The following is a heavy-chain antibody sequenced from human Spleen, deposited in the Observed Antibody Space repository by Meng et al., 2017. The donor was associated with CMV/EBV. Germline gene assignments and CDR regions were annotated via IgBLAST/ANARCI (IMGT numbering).Heavy chain of an antibody. V-gene: IGHV3-21*01. D-gene: IGHD2-2*01. Sequence: GSLRLSCAASGFTFSSYSMNWVRQAPGKGLEWVSSISSSSSYIYHADSVKGRFTISRDNAKNSLYMQMNSLRAEDTAVYYCARLDKFYCSSTSCHLYYYYYGMDVWGQGTTVTVSS. J-gene: IGHJ6*02. CDR2: ISSSSSYI. CDR3: ARLDKFYCSSTSCHLYYYYYGMDV. CDR1: GFTFSSYS.